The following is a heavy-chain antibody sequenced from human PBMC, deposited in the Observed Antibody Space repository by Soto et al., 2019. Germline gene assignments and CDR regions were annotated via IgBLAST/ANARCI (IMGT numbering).Heavy chain of an antibody. CDR2: ISAYNGNT. Sequence: ASVKVSCKASGYTFTSYGISWVRQAPGQGLEWMGWISAYNGNTNYAQKLQGGVTMTTDTSTSTAYMELRSLRSDDTAVYYCARERRPLIIAVAGTGPLRGYYYGMDVWVQGTTVTVSS. CDR3: ARERRPLIIAVAGTGPLRGYYYGMDV. D-gene: IGHD6-19*01. V-gene: IGHV1-18*04. CDR1: GYTFTSYG. J-gene: IGHJ6*02.